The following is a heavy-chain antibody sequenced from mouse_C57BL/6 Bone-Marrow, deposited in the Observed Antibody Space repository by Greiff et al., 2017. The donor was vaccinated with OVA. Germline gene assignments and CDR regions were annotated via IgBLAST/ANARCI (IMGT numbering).Heavy chain of an antibody. CDR2: INPGSGGT. CDR3: AISYDGYYGYAMDY. V-gene: IGHV1-54*01. J-gene: IGHJ4*01. Sequence: VQLQQSGAELVRPGTSVKVSCKASGYAFTNYLIEWVKQRPGQGLEWIGVINPGSGGTNYNEKFKGKATLTADKSSSTAYMQLSSLTSEDSAVYFCAISYDGYYGYAMDYWGQGTSVTVSS. D-gene: IGHD2-3*01. CDR1: GYAFTNYL.